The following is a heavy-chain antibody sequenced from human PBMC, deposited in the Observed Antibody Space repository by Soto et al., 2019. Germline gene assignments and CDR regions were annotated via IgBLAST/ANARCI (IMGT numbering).Heavy chain of an antibody. V-gene: IGHV3-33*01. CDR2: IWYDGSNK. Sequence: GGSLRLSCAASGFTFSSYGMHWVRQAPGKGLEWVAVIWYDGSNKYYADSVKGRFTISRDNSKNTLYLQMNSLRAEDTAVYYCARDLGSGGSCADYWGQGTLVTVSS. CDR3: ARDLGSGGSCADY. D-gene: IGHD2-15*01. CDR1: GFTFSSYG. J-gene: IGHJ4*02.